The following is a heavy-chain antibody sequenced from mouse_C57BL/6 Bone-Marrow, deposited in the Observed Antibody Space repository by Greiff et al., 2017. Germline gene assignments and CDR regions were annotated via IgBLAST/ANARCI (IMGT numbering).Heavy chain of an antibody. CDR2: ISNGGGST. CDR3: ARDSNYAAWFAY. Sequence: EVMLVESGGGLVQPGGSLKLSCAASGFTFSDYYMYWVRQTPEKRLEWVAYISNGGGSTYYPDTVKGRFTISRDNAKNTLYLQMSRLKSEDTAMYYCARDSNYAAWFAYWGQGTLVTVSA. CDR1: GFTFSDYY. D-gene: IGHD2-5*01. V-gene: IGHV5-12*01. J-gene: IGHJ3*01.